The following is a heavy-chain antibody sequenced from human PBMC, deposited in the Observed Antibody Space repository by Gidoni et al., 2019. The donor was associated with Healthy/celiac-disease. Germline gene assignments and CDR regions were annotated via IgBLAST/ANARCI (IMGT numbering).Heavy chain of an antibody. CDR2: IYYSGST. J-gene: IGHJ5*02. D-gene: IGHD3-3*01. CDR3: ARGLHDPYEPKNNGFDP. CDR1: AGSISSGDYY. V-gene: IGHV4-30-4*01. Sequence: QLQLQESGPGLVKPSQTLSLTCTVSAGSISSGDYYWSWIRQTPGKGREWIVYIYYSGSTYYNPSLKILVTISLDTSKNKFSLKLSSVTAADTAVYYCARGLHDPYEPKNNGFDPWGQGTLVTVSS.